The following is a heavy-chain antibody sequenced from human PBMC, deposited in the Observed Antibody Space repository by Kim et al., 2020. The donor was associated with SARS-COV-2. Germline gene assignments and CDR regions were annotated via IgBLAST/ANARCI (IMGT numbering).Heavy chain of an antibody. Sequence: GGSLRLSCAASGFTFSSYAMHWVRQAPGKGLEWVAVISYDGSNKYYADSVKGRFTISRDNSKNTLYLQMNSLRAEDTAVYYCARDLARLPGIAAAGTGARGRWYWGQGTLVTVSS. V-gene: IGHV3-30*04. D-gene: IGHD6-13*01. CDR2: ISYDGSNK. CDR1: GFTFSSYA. J-gene: IGHJ4*02. CDR3: ARDLARLPGIAAAGTGARGRWY.